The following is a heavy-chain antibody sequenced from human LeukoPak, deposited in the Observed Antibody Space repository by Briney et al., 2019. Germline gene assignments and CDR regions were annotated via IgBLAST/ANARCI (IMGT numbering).Heavy chain of an antibody. CDR1: GFTFSSYA. Sequence: GGSLRLSCAASGFTFSSYAMSWVRQAPGKGLEWVSAISGSGGSTYYADSVKGRFTISRDNSKNTLYLQMNSLRAEDTAVYYCAKAFVPAAMFAASDYYYGIDVWGKGTTVTVSS. CDR3: AKAFVPAAMFAASDYYYGIDV. CDR2: ISGSGGST. V-gene: IGHV3-23*01. J-gene: IGHJ6*04. D-gene: IGHD2-2*01.